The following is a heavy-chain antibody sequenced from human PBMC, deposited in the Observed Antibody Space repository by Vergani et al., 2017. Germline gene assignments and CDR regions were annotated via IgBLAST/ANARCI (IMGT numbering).Heavy chain of an antibody. CDR1: GFTFDDYA. Sequence: EVQLVESGGGLVQPGRSLRLSCAASGFTFDDYAMHWVRQAPGKGLEWVSGISGNSGIIGYADSVKGRFTISRDNAKNSLCLQMNSLRAEDTALYYCAKARGAMVFLSPWFDPWGQGTLVTVSS. CDR3: AKARGAMVFLSPWFDP. CDR2: ISGNSGII. V-gene: IGHV3-9*01. D-gene: IGHD5-18*01. J-gene: IGHJ5*02.